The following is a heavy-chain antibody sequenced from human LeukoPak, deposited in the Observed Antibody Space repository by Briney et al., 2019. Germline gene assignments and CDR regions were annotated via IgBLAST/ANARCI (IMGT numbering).Heavy chain of an antibody. Sequence: GGSLRLSCAASGFTFSSYAMSWVRQAPGKGLEWVSAISGSGGSTYYADSVKGWFTISRDNSKNTLYLQMNSLRAEDTAVYYCAKRGAYYYDSSYYYYYYMDVWGKGTTVTVSS. CDR1: GFTFSSYA. CDR3: AKRGAYYYDSSYYYYYYMDV. J-gene: IGHJ6*03. D-gene: IGHD3-22*01. CDR2: ISGSGGST. V-gene: IGHV3-23*01.